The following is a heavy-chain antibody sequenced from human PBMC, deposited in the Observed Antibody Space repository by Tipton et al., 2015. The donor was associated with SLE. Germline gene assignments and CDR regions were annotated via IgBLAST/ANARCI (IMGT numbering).Heavy chain of an antibody. Sequence: LRLSCTVSGGSISSSSYYWGWIRQPPGKGLEWIGSIYYSGSTYYNPSLKSRVTISVDTSENQFSLKLSSVTAADTAVYYCARDSVAGYYFDYWGQGTLVTVSS. CDR3: ARDSVAGYYFDY. V-gene: IGHV4-39*07. CDR1: GGSISSSSYY. CDR2: IYYSGST. D-gene: IGHD6-19*01. J-gene: IGHJ4*02.